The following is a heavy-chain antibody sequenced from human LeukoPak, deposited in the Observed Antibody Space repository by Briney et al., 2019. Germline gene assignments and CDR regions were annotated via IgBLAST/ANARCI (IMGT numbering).Heavy chain of an antibody. Sequence: GGSLRLSCAASGFTFSSYGMHWVRQAPGKGLEWAAVIWYDGSNKYYADSVKGRFTISRDNSKNTLYLQMNSLRAEDTAVYYCARGNANAVVVAATLPDLDYCGQGTLVTVSS. D-gene: IGHD2-15*01. V-gene: IGHV3-33*01. CDR3: ARGNANAVVVAATLPDLDY. J-gene: IGHJ4*02. CDR1: GFTFSSYG. CDR2: IWYDGSNK.